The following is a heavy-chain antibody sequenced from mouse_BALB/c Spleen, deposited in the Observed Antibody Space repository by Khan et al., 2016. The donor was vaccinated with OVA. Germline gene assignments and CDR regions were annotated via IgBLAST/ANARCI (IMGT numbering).Heavy chain of an antibody. J-gene: IGHJ4*01. CDR3: ARVGYSGTMDY. D-gene: IGHD2-14*01. CDR2: INTYTGEP. V-gene: IGHV9-3-1*01. Sequence: QVQLNQSGPELKKPGETVKLSCKASGYTFTNYGMYWVKQAPGKGLKWMGFINTYTGEPTYADDFKGRFAFSLETSASTAYLQINNLKNEDTSTDFCARVGYSGTMDYWGQGTSVTVSS. CDR1: GYTFTNYG.